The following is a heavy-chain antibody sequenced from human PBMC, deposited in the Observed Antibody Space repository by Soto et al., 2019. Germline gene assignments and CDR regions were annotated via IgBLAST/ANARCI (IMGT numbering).Heavy chain of an antibody. J-gene: IGHJ4*02. CDR1: GGSINSYW. CDR2: VYSSGTT. Sequence: TETLSLTCTVSGGSINSYWWSWIRQPAGKGLEWIGRVYSSGTTDYNPSLNSRATMSVETSKNQFSLKLSSVTAADTAVYYCARDIASYAYGERXWGQGIQVPVSX. V-gene: IGHV4-4*07. CDR3: ARDIASYAYGERX. D-gene: IGHD1-26*01.